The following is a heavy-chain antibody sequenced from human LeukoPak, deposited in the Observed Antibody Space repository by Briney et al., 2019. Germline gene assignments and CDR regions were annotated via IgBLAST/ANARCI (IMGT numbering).Heavy chain of an antibody. D-gene: IGHD3-3*01. CDR1: GYTFTSYG. CDR3: ARGRFLELYKGYFDY. V-gene: IGHV1-18*01. Sequence: ASVKVSCKASGYTFTSYGITWVRQAPGQGLEWMGWISAYNGNTNYAQKLQGRVTMTTDTSTSTAYMELSSLRSEDTAVYYCARGRFLELYKGYFDYWGQGTLVTVSS. J-gene: IGHJ4*02. CDR2: ISAYNGNT.